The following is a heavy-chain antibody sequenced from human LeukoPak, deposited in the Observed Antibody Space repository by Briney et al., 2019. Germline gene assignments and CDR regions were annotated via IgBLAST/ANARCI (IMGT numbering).Heavy chain of an antibody. D-gene: IGHD6-13*01. V-gene: IGHV4-61*02. CDR2: FYASGTT. Sequence: PSETLPLTCTVSGGSISSGSYYWSWIRQPAGKGLEWIGRFYASGTTNTSPSLKSRVTMSVDTSKNQFSLKLSSVTAADTAVYYCAKDSSTWGNLAGHFDSWGQGTLVTVSS. CDR1: GGSISSGSYY. CDR3: AKDSSTWGNLAGHFDS. J-gene: IGHJ4*02.